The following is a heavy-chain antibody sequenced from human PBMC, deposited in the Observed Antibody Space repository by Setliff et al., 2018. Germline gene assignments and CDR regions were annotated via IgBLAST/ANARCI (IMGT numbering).Heavy chain of an antibody. D-gene: IGHD3-10*01. Sequence: ASVKVSCKASGYTFVDYGVTWERQAPGQGLEWVGWISPYSGNAYSAPKFQGRLSLTTDTSTTTAYLELRSLRSDDSAVYFCSRLVRFCTRTVCQRLSGDDFWGQGTRVTVS. CDR3: SRLVRFCTRTVCQRLSGDDF. CDR2: ISPYSGNA. V-gene: IGHV1-18*01. J-gene: IGHJ4*02. CDR1: GYTFVDYG.